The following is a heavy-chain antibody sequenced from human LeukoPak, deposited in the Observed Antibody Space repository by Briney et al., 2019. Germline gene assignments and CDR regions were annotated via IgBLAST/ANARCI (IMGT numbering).Heavy chain of an antibody. D-gene: IGHD1-26*01. Sequence: GGSLRLSCAASGFTVSTTYLSWVRQAPGKGLEWVSVVYSGGNTYYTDSVKGRFTISRDNSKNTLYLQMNSLRAGDTAVYYCASNGENSGTFLQFDCWGQGTLVTVSS. V-gene: IGHV3-66*02. CDR3: ASNGENSGTFLQFDC. CDR1: GFTVSTTY. CDR2: VYSGGNT. J-gene: IGHJ4*02.